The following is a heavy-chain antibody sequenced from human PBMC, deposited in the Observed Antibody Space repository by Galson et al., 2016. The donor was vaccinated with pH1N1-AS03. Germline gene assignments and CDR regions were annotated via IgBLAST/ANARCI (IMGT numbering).Heavy chain of an antibody. CDR2: IVPMFTIT. CDR1: GGTFSNYA. V-gene: IGHV1-69*04. CDR3: ATGLYCTSTSCSYRGWFDP. D-gene: IGHD2-2*01. Sequence: SVKVSCEASGGTFSNYAISWVRQAPGQGLEWMGRIVPMFTITNYAEIFQGRVTITADKSRSIAYMELNSLRSDDTAVYYCATGLYCTSTSCSYRGWFDPWGQGTLVTVSS. J-gene: IGHJ5*02.